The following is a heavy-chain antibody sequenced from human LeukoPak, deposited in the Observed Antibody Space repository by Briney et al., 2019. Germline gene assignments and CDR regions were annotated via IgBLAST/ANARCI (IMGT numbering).Heavy chain of an antibody. CDR2: IYDGGST. V-gene: IGHV4-4*02. CDR3: ARGFCGGGACYSPGE. J-gene: IGHJ4*02. CDR1: GGSISSDSW. D-gene: IGHD2-15*01. Sequence: KPSETLSLTCAVSGGSISSDSWWSWVRPPPGKGLEWIGEIYDGGSTNYNPSLRNLVTISLDKSKNQFSLQLSSVTAADTAIYYCARGFCGGGACYSPGEWGQGTLVAVSS.